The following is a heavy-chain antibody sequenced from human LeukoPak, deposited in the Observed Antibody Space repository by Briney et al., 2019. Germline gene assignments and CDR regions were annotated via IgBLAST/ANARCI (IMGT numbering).Heavy chain of an antibody. CDR1: GFTFSDHY. Sequence: GGSLRLSCAASGFTFSDHYMSWIRQAPGKGLEWVSYISSSGGTIYYADSVKGRFTISRDNAKNSLYLQMNSLRAEDTAVYYCAREAVTPYYGMDVWGQGTTVTVSS. CDR2: ISSSGGTI. CDR3: AREAVTPYYGMDV. D-gene: IGHD3-10*01. V-gene: IGHV3-11*01. J-gene: IGHJ6*02.